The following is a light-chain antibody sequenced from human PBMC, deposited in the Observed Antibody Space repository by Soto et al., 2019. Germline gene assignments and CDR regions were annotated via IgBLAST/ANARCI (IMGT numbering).Light chain of an antibody. J-gene: IGKJ3*01. CDR1: QSLVSSDGDTY. V-gene: IGKV2-30*01. Sequence: DVVMTQSPLSLPVTLGQPASISCRSSQSLVSSDGDTYLNWFQQRPGQSPRRLIYKVSNRDSGVPDRFSGSGLGADFTLKISRVEAEDVAMYFCMQGTHWPFTFGPGTKVEI. CDR2: KVS. CDR3: MQGTHWPFT.